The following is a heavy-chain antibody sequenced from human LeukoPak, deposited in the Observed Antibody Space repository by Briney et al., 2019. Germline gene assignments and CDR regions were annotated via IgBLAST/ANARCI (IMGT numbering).Heavy chain of an antibody. D-gene: IGHD3-22*01. J-gene: IGHJ4*02. CDR1: GFTFSSYS. CDR3: ARVNYYDSSGYPPYFDY. Sequence: GGSLRLSCAASGFTFSSYSMNWVRQAPGKGLEWVSSISSSSSYIYYADSVKGRFTISRDNAKNSLYLQMNSLRAEDTAVYYCARVNYYDSSGYPPYFDYWGQGTLVTVSS. V-gene: IGHV3-21*01. CDR2: ISSSSSYI.